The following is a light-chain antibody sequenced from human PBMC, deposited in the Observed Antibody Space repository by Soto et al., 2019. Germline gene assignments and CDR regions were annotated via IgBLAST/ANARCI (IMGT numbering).Light chain of an antibody. CDR3: ETWDINTHVX. J-gene: IGLJ2*01. CDR1: SGHTTYI. V-gene: IGLV4-60*02. CDR2: LETSGSY. Sequence: QSVLTQSSSASASLGSSVKLTCTLSSGHTTYIIAWHQQQPGKAPRYLMKLETSGSYNKGSGVPDRFSGSSSGADRYLTISNLQFEDEADYYCETWDINTHVXFGGGXKLTVL.